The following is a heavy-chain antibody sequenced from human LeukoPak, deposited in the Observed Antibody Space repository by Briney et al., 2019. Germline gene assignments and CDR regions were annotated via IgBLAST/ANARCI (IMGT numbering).Heavy chain of an antibody. CDR2: INWNGGHI. D-gene: IGHD3-9*01. Sequence: PGRSLRLSCAASGFNFGGYAMHWVRQAPGKGLEWVSGINWNGGHIAYADSVKGRLTISRDSAKNSLYLHMNSLNAEDTAFYFCAKDGGAGCSDDWCPPDSWGQGTLVTVSS. CDR1: GFNFGGYA. CDR3: AKDGGAGCSDDWCPPDS. V-gene: IGHV3-9*01. J-gene: IGHJ4*02.